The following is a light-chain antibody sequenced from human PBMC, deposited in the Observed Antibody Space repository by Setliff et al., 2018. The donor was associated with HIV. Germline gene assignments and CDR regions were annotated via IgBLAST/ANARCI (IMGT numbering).Light chain of an antibody. CDR3: CSYAGNAYV. V-gene: IGLV2-8*01. CDR1: SSDVGGYNY. Sequence: QSVLTQPPSASGSPGQSVTISCTGTSSDVGGYNYVSWYQQHPGKAPKLMIYEASKRPSGVPDRFSGSKSGNTASLTVSGLQAEDEAGYYCCSYAGNAYVFGAGTKVTVL. CDR2: EAS. J-gene: IGLJ1*01.